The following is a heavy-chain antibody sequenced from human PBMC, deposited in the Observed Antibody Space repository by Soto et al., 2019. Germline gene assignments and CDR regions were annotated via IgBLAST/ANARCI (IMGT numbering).Heavy chain of an antibody. D-gene: IGHD1-7*01. CDR3: AKDRVGGTFYTPLAF. Sequence: LRLSCQASGFNFDNYGMHWVRQAPGKGLEWVAVITYDGSFQYYADSVKGRFTISRDNSKNTLSLHLNTLKPEDTAVYHCAKDRVGGTFYTPLAFWGRGTLVTVSS. CDR1: GFNFDNYG. CDR2: ITYDGSFQ. V-gene: IGHV3-30*18. J-gene: IGHJ4*02.